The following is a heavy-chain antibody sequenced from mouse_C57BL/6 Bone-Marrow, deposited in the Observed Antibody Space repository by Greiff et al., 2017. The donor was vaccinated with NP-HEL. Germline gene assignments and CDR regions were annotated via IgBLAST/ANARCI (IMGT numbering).Heavy chain of an antibody. CDR1: GFTFSDYG. Sequence: EVQRVESGGGLVQPGGSLKLSRAASGFTFSDYGMACVRQAPRKGPEWVAFISNLAYSIYYADTVTGRFTISRENAKNTLYLEMSSLRSEDTAMYYCARHYAMDYWGQGTSVTVSS. V-gene: IGHV5-15*01. CDR3: ARHYAMDY. CDR2: ISNLAYSI. J-gene: IGHJ4*01.